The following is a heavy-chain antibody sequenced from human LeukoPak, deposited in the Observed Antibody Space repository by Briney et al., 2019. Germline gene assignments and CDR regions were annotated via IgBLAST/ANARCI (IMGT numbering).Heavy chain of an antibody. CDR2: IYYNGIT. Sequence: SETLSLTCTVSGDSISNSRYYWAWIRHTPGKGLECIGSIYYNGITYYNPSLKSRVTISVDTSKNQFSLKLSSVPATDTAVYYCARLELVGATTRFDYWGQGTLVTVSS. CDR3: ARLELVGATTRFDY. J-gene: IGHJ4*02. V-gene: IGHV4-39*01. CDR1: GDSISNSRYY. D-gene: IGHD1-26*01.